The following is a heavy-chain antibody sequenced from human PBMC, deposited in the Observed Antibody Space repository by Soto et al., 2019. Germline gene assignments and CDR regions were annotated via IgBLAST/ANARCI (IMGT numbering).Heavy chain of an antibody. CDR2: IYYSGST. CDR1: GGSISSSSYY. D-gene: IGHD6-13*01. CDR3: ASPYFTAAGGGEFDFDY. J-gene: IGHJ4*02. Sequence: SETLSLTCTVSGGSISSSSYYWGWIRQPPGKGLEWIGSIYYSGSTYYNPSLKSRVTISVDTSKNQFSLKLSSVTAADTAVYYCASPYFTAAGGGEFDFDYWGQGTLVTVSS. V-gene: IGHV4-39*01.